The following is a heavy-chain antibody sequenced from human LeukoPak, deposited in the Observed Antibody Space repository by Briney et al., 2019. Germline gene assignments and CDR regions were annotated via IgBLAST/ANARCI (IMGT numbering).Heavy chain of an antibody. CDR2: ISWNSGSI. CDR1: GFTFDDYA. D-gene: IGHD3-10*01. V-gene: IGHV3-9*01. CDR3: ARPHGFGDPYYFDY. Sequence: GGSLRLSCAASGFTFDDYAMHWVRQAPGKGLEWVSGISWNSGSIGYADSVKGRFTISRDNAKNSLYLQMNSLRAEDTAVFYCARPHGFGDPYYFDYWGQGTLITVSS. J-gene: IGHJ4*02.